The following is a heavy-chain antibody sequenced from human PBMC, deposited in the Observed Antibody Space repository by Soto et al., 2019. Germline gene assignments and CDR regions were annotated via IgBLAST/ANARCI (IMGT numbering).Heavy chain of an antibody. CDR3: ARPPFPGCINGVCYPCDH. CDR2: INPSGGST. CDR1: GYTFTHYY. V-gene: IGHV1-46*01. Sequence: ASVKVSCKSSGYTFTHYYIHWVRQAPGQGLELMGMINPSGGSTDYAQKFQGRVTMTTDTSTTTVYMELSSLRSDDTAVYYCARPPFPGCINGVCYPCDHWGQGTLVTVSS. J-gene: IGHJ4*02. D-gene: IGHD2-8*01.